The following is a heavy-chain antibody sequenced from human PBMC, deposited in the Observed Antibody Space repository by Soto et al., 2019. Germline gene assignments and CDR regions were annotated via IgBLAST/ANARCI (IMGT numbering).Heavy chain of an antibody. D-gene: IGHD1-26*01. CDR1: GFTFSTYW. CDR3: TRHGSGSYYDS. CDR2: INSDGTIT. Sequence: EVQLVESGGGLVQPGGSLRVSCAVSGFTFSTYWMHWVRQVPGKGLVWVSRINSDGTITTYADSVKGRFIISRDNAKNTLYLQMNSLRAEDTAVYYCTRHGSGSYYDSWGQGVLVTVSS. J-gene: IGHJ4*02. V-gene: IGHV3-74*02.